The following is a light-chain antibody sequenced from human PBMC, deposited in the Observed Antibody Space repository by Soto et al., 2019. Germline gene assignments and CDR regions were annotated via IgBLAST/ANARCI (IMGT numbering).Light chain of an antibody. J-gene: IGKJ2*01. CDR1: KSVSSY. CDR3: QQRSNWPPT. Sequence: EIVLTQSQATLSLSPGERATLSCRASKSVSSYLAWYQQKPGQAPRLLIYDASNRATGIPARFSGSGSGTDFTLTISSLEPEDFAVYYCQQRSNWPPTFGQGTKLEIK. CDR2: DAS. V-gene: IGKV3-11*01.